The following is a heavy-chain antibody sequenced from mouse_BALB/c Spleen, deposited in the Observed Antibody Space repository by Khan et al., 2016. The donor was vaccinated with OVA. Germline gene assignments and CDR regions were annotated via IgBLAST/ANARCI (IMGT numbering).Heavy chain of an antibody. CDR3: VREGAYYRAGGWFAY. Sequence: QVQLKQSGAELARPGASVKMSCKASGYTFTTYTIHWVKQRPGQGLEWIGYIIPSNDYTNYNQKFKDRATLTADKSSSTAYMQLSSLTSEDSAVNYCVREGAYYRAGGWFAYWGQGTLVTVSA. V-gene: IGHV1-4*01. J-gene: IGHJ3*01. CDR2: IIPSNDYT. D-gene: IGHD2-14*01. CDR1: GYTFTTYT.